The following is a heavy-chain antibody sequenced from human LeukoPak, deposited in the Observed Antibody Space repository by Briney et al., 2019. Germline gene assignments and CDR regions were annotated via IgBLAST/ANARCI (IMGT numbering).Heavy chain of an antibody. CDR1: GFTFSNYA. V-gene: IGHV3-23*01. Sequence: PGESLRLSCAASGFTFSNYAMSWVRQAPGKGLEWVSAISGSGGTAYYADSVEGRVTISSDNSKKTLWLQMDSLRAEDTAVYYCAKWTAVPTNDYWGQGTLVTVSS. J-gene: IGHJ4*02. CDR2: ISGSGGTA. D-gene: IGHD3/OR15-3a*01. CDR3: AKWTAVPTNDY.